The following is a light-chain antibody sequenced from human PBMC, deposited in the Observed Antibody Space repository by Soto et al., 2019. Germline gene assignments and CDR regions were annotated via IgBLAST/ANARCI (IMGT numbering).Light chain of an antibody. CDR1: QSVSSY. Sequence: EIVLTQSPATLSLSPGERATLSCRASQSVSSYFAWYQQKPGQAPRLLIYDASNRATGIPARFSGSVSGTDFTLTISSLEPEDFAVYYCQQRGNWPLTFGQGTKVEIK. V-gene: IGKV3-11*01. CDR3: QQRGNWPLT. J-gene: IGKJ1*01. CDR2: DAS.